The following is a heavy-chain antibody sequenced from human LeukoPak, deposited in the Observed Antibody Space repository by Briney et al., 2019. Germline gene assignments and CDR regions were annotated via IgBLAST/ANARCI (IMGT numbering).Heavy chain of an antibody. CDR2: FDPEDGET. V-gene: IGHV1-24*01. CDR1: GYTLNELP. J-gene: IGHJ5*02. D-gene: IGHD3-22*01. Sequence: ASVKVSCKVSGYTLNELPMHWVRQAPGKGLEWMGGFDPEDGETVYAQKFQGRVTMTEDTSTDTAYMELSRLRSDDTAVYYCARGDYDSSGPEGWFDPWGQGTLVTVSS. CDR3: ARGDYDSSGPEGWFDP.